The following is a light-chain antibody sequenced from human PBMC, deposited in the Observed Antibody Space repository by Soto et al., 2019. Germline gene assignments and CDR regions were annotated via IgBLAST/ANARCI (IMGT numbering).Light chain of an antibody. CDR2: DAS. CDR3: QHDHDWPPFT. J-gene: IGKJ3*01. Sequence: EIVMTQSPATLSMSPGERATLSCRASQSVRTKLAWDQQKPGQAPRLLIYDASTRATGVPARFSGSGSGTEFTLTISSLQSADFAVYYCQHDHDWPPFTFGPGTKVDVK. V-gene: IGKV3-15*01. CDR1: QSVRTK.